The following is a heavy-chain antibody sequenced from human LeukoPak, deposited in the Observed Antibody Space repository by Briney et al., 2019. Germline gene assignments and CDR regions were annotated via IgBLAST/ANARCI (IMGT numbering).Heavy chain of an antibody. CDR1: GGSISRYY. CDR2: IYYSGST. J-gene: IGHJ4*02. V-gene: IGHV4-59*08. Sequence: SETLSLTCTVSGGSISRYYWSWIRQPPGKGLEWIGYIYYSGSTSYNPSLKSRVTISVDTSKNQFSLKLSSATAADTAVYYCARRESSGYFDYWGQGTLVTVSS. CDR3: ARRESSGYFDY. D-gene: IGHD6-19*01.